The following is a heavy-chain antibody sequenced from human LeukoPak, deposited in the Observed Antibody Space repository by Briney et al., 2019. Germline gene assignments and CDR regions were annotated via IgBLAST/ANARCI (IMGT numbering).Heavy chain of an antibody. CDR3: ARGAYQVAPYYYYMDV. J-gene: IGHJ6*03. CDR1: GFTFSSYG. Sequence: GGSLRLSCAASGFTFSSYGMHWVRQAPGKGLEWVAVIWYDGSNKYYADSVKGRFTISRDNSKNTLYLQMNSLRAEDTAVYYCARGAYQVAPYYYYMDVWGKGTTVTVSS. V-gene: IGHV3-33*01. CDR2: IWYDGSNK. D-gene: IGHD2-15*01.